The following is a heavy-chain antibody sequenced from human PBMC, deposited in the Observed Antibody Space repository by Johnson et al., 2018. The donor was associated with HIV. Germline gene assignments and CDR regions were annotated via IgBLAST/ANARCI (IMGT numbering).Heavy chain of an antibody. CDR1: GFTFSSYA. D-gene: IGHD3-10*01. CDR2: ISSNGIGT. J-gene: IGHJ3*02. CDR3: ARSRGPMRKDAFDI. V-gene: IGHV3-64*01. Sequence: EVQLVESGGGLVQPGRSLRLSCAASGFTFSSYAMHWVRQAPGKGLEYVSAISSNGIGTYYANSVDGRFTISRDNDKNTLYLEMGSLRVEDMAVYYCARSRGPMRKDAFDIWGQGTKVTVSS.